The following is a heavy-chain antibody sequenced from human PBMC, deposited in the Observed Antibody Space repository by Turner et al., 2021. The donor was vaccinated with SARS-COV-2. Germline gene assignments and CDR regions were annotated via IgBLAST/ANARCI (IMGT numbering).Heavy chain of an antibody. J-gene: IGHJ6*03. D-gene: IGHD1-26*01. CDR3: ARVGVGATEYMDV. Sequence: QVQLEQSGAEVKKPGASVKVSCKAFGYTFTSYDINWVRQATGQGLEWMGWMNPNGGNTVYAQKIQGRVTITRNTSISTAYMELSSLRSEYTAVYYCARVGVGATEYMDVWGEGTTVTVSS. CDR2: MNPNGGNT. CDR1: GYTFTSYD. V-gene: IGHV1-8*03.